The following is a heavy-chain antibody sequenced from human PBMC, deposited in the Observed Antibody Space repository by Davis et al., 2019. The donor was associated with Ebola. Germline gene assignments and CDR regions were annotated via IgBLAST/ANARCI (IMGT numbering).Heavy chain of an antibody. D-gene: IGHD3-22*01. CDR2: IYSGGST. CDR1: GFTVSSNY. CDR3: ARDPYYYDKLLGYYYYGMDV. J-gene: IGHJ6*02. Sequence: GGSLRLSCAASGFTVSSNYMSWVRQAPGKGLEWVSVIYSGGSTYYADSVKGRFTISRDNSKNTLYLQMNSLRAEDTAVYYCARDPYYYDKLLGYYYYGMDVWGQVTTVTVSS. V-gene: IGHV3-66*01.